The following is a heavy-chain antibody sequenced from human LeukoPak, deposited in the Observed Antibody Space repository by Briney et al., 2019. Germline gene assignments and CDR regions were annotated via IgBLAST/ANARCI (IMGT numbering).Heavy chain of an antibody. CDR3: AKSDQDVVATFDY. CDR2: ISGSGGST. Sequence: PGGSLRLSCAASGFTFSSYAMSWVRQAPGKGLEWVSAISGSGGSTYYADSVKGRFTISRDNSKNTLYLQMNSLRAEDMAVYYCAKSDQDVVATFDYWGQGTLVTVSS. D-gene: IGHD2-2*01. V-gene: IGHV3-23*01. CDR1: GFTFSSYA. J-gene: IGHJ4*02.